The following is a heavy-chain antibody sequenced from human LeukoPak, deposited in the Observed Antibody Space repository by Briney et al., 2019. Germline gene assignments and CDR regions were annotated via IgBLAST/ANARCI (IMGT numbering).Heavy chain of an antibody. CDR3: ATQPCSGGSCYLGY. V-gene: IGHV3-72*01. CDR1: GFSFSDHY. D-gene: IGHD2-15*01. CDR2: IRNKANSYTT. J-gene: IGHJ4*02. Sequence: PGGSLRLSCVTSGFSFSDHYMDWVRQAPGKGLEWVGRIRNKANSYTTEYAASVKGRFTVSRDDLKNSLYLQMNSLRAEDTAVYYCATQPCSGGSCYLGYWGQGTLVTVSS.